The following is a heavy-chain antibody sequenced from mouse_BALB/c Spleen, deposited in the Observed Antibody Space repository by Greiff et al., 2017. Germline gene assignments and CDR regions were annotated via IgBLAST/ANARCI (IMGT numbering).Heavy chain of an antibody. CDR3: ARQGDYRYPFAY. CDR2: ISSGGSYT. CDR1: GFTFSSYG. J-gene: IGHJ3*01. Sequence: DVKLVESGGDLVKPGGSLKLSCAASGFTFSSYGMSWVRQTPDKRLEWVATISSGGSYTYYPDSVKGRFTISRDNAKNTLYLQMSSLKSEDTAMYYCARQGDYRYPFAYWGQGTLVTVSA. D-gene: IGHD2-14*01. V-gene: IGHV5-6*02.